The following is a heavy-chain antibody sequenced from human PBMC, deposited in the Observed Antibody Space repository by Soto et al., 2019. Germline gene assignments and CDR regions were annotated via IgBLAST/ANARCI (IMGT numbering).Heavy chain of an antibody. Sequence: SETLSLTCAVYGGSFSGYYWSWIRQPPGKGLEWIGEINHSGSTNYNPSLKSRVTISVDTSKNQFSLKLSSVTAADTAVYYCAKSYYYYYGMDVWGQGTTGTVSS. V-gene: IGHV4-34*01. CDR2: INHSGST. J-gene: IGHJ6*02. CDR3: AKSYYYYYGMDV. CDR1: GGSFSGYY.